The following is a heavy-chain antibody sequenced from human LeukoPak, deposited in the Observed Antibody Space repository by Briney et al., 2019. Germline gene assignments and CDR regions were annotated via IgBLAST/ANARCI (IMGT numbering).Heavy chain of an antibody. Sequence: GGSLRLSCAVSGFTFSSYAMSWVRQAPGKGLEWVSYISSSGSTIYYADSVKGRFTISRDNAKNSLYLQMNSLRAEDTAVYYCARDGGQRSNDYWGQGTLVTVSS. J-gene: IGHJ4*02. CDR1: GFTFSSYA. CDR2: ISSSGSTI. D-gene: IGHD6-13*01. CDR3: ARDGGQRSNDY. V-gene: IGHV3-48*04.